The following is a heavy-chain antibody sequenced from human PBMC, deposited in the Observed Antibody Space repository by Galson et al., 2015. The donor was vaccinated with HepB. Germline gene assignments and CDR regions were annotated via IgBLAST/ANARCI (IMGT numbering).Heavy chain of an antibody. V-gene: IGHV1-69*02. D-gene: IGHD3-10*01. J-gene: IGHJ6*02. CDR3: ARTLTYYYGSGRSHYGMDG. CDR2: IIPILGIA. CDR1: GGTFSSYT. Sequence: SVKVSCKASGGTFSSYTISWVRQAPGQGLEWMGRIIPILGIANYAQKFQGRVTITADKSTSTAYMELSSLRSDATTVYYCARTLTYYYGSGRSHYGMDGWCQGTTVTVSS.